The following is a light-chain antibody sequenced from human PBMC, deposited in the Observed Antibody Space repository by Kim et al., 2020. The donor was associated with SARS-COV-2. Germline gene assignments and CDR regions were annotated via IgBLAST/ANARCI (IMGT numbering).Light chain of an antibody. CDR1: SSDVGFYRH. CDR2: EVN. Sequence: QSVTISCTGTSSDVGFYRHVSWYQQYPGRAPKLMICEVNKRPSGVPDRFSGSKSGNAASLPVSALQAEDEADYYCSSYAGSDNYVFGTGTKVTVL. J-gene: IGLJ1*01. CDR3: SSYAGSDNYV. V-gene: IGLV2-8*01.